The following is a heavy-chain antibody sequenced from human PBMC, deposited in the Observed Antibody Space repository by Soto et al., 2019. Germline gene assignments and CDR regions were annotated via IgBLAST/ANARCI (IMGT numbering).Heavy chain of an antibody. V-gene: IGHV1-2*04. CDR3: ASLYYGSGNAFDI. D-gene: IGHD3-10*01. J-gene: IGHJ3*02. Sequence: VKVSCKSGKYTFTGYYRHLVRQAPGQGLEWMGWISPNSGGTNYAQKFQGWVTMTRDTSISTAYMELSRLRSDDTAVYYCASLYYGSGNAFDIWGQGTMVTVSS. CDR2: ISPNSGGT. CDR1: KYTFTGYY.